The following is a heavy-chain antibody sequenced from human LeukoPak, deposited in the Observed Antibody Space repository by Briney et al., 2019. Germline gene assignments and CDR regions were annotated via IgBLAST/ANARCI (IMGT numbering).Heavy chain of an antibody. D-gene: IGHD2-8*02. J-gene: IGHJ6*03. CDR1: EFSVGSNY. Sequence: PGGSLRLSCAASEFSVGSNYMTWVRQAPGKGLEWVSLIYSGGSTYYADSVKGRFTISRDNSKNTLYLQMNSLRAEDTAVYYCSSMSFTTGYYMDVWGKGTTVTVSS. CDR2: IYSGGST. CDR3: SSMSFTTGYYMDV. V-gene: IGHV3-66*01.